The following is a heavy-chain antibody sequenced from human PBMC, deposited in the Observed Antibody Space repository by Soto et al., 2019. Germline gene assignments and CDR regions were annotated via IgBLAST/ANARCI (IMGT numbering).Heavy chain of an antibody. J-gene: IGHJ6*03. Sequence: SETLSLSCTVSGGSISSGGYYWSWIRQHPGKGLEWIGYIYYSGSTYYNPSLKSRVTISVDTSKNQFSLKLSSVTAADTAVYYCARGGYCCGGSCYTSYYYIDVWGKGTTVTVSS. V-gene: IGHV4-31*03. CDR3: ARGGYCCGGSCYTSYYYIDV. CDR2: IYYSGST. CDR1: GGSISSGGYY. D-gene: IGHD2-15*01.